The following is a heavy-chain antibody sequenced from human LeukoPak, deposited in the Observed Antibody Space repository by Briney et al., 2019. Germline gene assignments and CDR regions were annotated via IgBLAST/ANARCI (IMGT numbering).Heavy chain of an antibody. Sequence: PGGSLRLSCAASGFTFSSYAMHWVRQAPGKGLEWVAVISYDGSNKYYADSVKGRFTISRDNSKNTLYLQMNSLRAEDTAVYYCARDGGAQNRWLQSGYFDYWGQGTLVTVSS. CDR3: ARDGGAQNRWLQSGYFDY. CDR1: GFTFSSYA. J-gene: IGHJ4*02. CDR2: ISYDGSNK. V-gene: IGHV3-30-3*01. D-gene: IGHD5-24*01.